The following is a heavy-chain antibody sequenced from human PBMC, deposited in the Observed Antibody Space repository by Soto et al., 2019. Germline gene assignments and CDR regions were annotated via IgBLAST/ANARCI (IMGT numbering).Heavy chain of an antibody. CDR1: GGSISSYY. V-gene: IGHV4-59*01. J-gene: IGHJ4*02. CDR3: ARGPIFGASYYNY. Sequence: SETLSLTCTVSGGSISSYYWSWIRQPPGKGLEWIGYIYYSGSTNYNPSLKSRVTMSVDTSKNQFSLNLTSVTAADTAVYYCARGPIFGASYYNYWGQGTLVTVSS. CDR2: IYYSGST. D-gene: IGHD3-3*02.